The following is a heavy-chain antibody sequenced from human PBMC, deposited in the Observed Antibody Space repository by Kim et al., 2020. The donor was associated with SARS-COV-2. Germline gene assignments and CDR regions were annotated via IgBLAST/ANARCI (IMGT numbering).Heavy chain of an antibody. CDR2: ISGSGGST. CDR3: AKVTYYDSSGYYYGGRWDHSFAS. V-gene: IGHV3-23*01. J-gene: IGHJ4*02. D-gene: IGHD3-22*01. CDR1: GFTFSSYA. Sequence: GGSLRLSCAASGFTFSSYAMSWVRQAPGKGLEWVSAISGSGGSTYYADSVKGRFTISRDNSKNTLYLQMNSLRAEDTAVYYCAKVTYYDSSGYYYGGRWDHSFASWGQGTLAPVPS.